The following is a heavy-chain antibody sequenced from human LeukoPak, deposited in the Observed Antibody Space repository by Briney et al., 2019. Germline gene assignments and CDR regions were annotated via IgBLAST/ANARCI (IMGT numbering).Heavy chain of an antibody. CDR3: ARGLTSSYSSGWYYLDY. D-gene: IGHD6-19*01. V-gene: IGHV4-59*01. J-gene: IGHJ4*02. CDR1: GGSISSYY. CDR2: TFYIGST. Sequence: SETLSLTCTVSGGSISSYYWSWIRQPPGKGLEWIGYTFYIGSTNYNPSLKSRVTISVDTSKNQFSLKLSSVTAADTAVYYCARGLTSSYSSGWYYLDYWGQGTLVTVSS.